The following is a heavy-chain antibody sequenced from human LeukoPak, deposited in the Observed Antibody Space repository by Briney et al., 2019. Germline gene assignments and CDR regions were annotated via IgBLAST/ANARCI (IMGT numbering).Heavy chain of an antibody. D-gene: IGHD4-23*01. CDR2: INPSGGST. V-gene: IGHV1-46*01. CDR1: GYTFTSYY. J-gene: IGHJ6*03. Sequence: ASVKVSCKASGYTFTSYYMHWVRQAPGQGLEWMGIINPSGGSTSYAQKFQGRVTMTRDMSTSTVYMELSSLRSEDTAVYYCAKDGGDDYGGNSGYYYMDVWGKGTTVTVSS. CDR3: AKDGGDDYGGNSGYYYMDV.